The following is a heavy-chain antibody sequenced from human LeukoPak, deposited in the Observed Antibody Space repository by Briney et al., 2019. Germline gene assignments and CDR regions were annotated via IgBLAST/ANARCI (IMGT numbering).Heavy chain of an antibody. D-gene: IGHD2-15*01. Sequence: SETLSLTCAVYGGSFSGYYWSWIRQPPGKGLEWIGEINHSGSTNYNPSLKSRVTISVDTSKNQFSLKLSSVTAADTAVYYCARGRYCSGGSCYPTVTTDYYFDYWGQGTLVTVSS. J-gene: IGHJ4*02. CDR3: ARGRYCSGGSCYPTVTTDYYFDY. CDR1: GGSFSGYY. CDR2: INHSGST. V-gene: IGHV4-34*01.